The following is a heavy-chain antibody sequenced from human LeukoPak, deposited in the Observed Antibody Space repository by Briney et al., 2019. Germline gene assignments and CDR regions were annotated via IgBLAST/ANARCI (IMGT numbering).Heavy chain of an antibody. CDR3: ARVGITMVRGVIMD. Sequence: SQTLSLTCTVSGGSISSGGYYWSWIRQHPGKGLEWIGYIYYSGSTYYNLSLKSRVTISVDTSKNQFSLKLSSVTAADTAVYYCARVGITMVRGVIMDWGQGTLVTVSS. CDR2: IYYSGST. CDR1: GGSISSGGYY. J-gene: IGHJ4*02. D-gene: IGHD3-10*01. V-gene: IGHV4-31*03.